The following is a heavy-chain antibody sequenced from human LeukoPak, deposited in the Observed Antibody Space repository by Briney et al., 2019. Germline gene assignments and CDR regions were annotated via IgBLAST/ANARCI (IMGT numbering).Heavy chain of an antibody. Sequence: PGGSLRLSCAASGFTFSSYNMNWVRQTPGQGLEWVSSITSGSSHVYYADSVKGRFTISRDNAKSSLYLQMNSLRGEDTAVYYCARDRGVYSRTLEDWGQGTLVTVSS. CDR2: ITSGSSHV. V-gene: IGHV3-21*01. CDR1: GFTFSSYN. CDR3: ARDRGVYSRTLED. J-gene: IGHJ4*02. D-gene: IGHD6-13*01.